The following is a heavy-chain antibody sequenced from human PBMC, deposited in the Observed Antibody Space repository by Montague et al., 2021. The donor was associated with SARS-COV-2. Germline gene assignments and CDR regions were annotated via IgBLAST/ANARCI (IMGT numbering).Heavy chain of an antibody. Sequence: SETLSLTCTVSGGSINYYYWHWLRQSAAKGLEWIGRIYSSGNANYSPSLKSRVTMSVDTSQNQSSLKLNSLTAADTAVYYCARGDHPQSASWYFFDTWGQGALVTVSS. V-gene: IGHV4-4*07. CDR3: ARGDHPQSASWYFFDT. J-gene: IGHJ4*02. CDR2: IYSSGNA. CDR1: GGSINYYY. D-gene: IGHD6-13*01.